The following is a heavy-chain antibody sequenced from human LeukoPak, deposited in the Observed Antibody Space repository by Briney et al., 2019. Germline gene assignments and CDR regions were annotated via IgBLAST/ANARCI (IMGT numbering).Heavy chain of an antibody. CDR3: AKDAAYSYAIYYFDY. Sequence: GGSLRLSCAASGFTFSSYAMSWVRQAPGKGLEWVSSISESGSNTDYADSVKGRFTISRDNSKSTLYLQMNSLRAEDTAVYYCAKDAAYSYAIYYFDYWGQGTLVTVSS. D-gene: IGHD5-18*01. CDR1: GFTFSSYA. J-gene: IGHJ4*02. CDR2: ISESGSNT. V-gene: IGHV3-23*01.